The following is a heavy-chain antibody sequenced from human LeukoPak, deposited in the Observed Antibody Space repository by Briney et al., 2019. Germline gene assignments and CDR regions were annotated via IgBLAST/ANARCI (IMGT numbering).Heavy chain of an antibody. J-gene: IGHJ6*02. V-gene: IGHV3-23*01. Sequence: PGGSLTLSCAPSGFPLSRNAKNWARHPTGKGLEWVSDNSGSGGTTYYAGCVKGRFTISRDKSKNTLYLLMIRLRAEDTAVYYCAIRKQQVVPPRAYPYYYGMDVWGQGTTVTVSS. CDR3: AIRKQQVVPPRAYPYYYGMDV. CDR2: NSGSGGTT. CDR1: GFPLSRNA. D-gene: IGHD6-13*01.